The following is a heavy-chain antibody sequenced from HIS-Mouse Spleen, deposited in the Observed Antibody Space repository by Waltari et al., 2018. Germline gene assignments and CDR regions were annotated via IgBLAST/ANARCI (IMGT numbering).Heavy chain of an antibody. CDR3: LCSDSSRDY. CDR1: GFTLSSLA. CDR2: ISGSGGST. Sequence: EVQLLESGGGLVQPGGSLRLSCAAPGFTLSSLAMSWVRQAPGKGLEWVSAISGSGGSTYYADSVKGRFTISRDNSKNTLYLQMNSLRAEDTAVYYCLCSDSSRDYWGQGTLVTVSS. J-gene: IGHJ4*02. D-gene: IGHD6-13*01. V-gene: IGHV3-23*01.